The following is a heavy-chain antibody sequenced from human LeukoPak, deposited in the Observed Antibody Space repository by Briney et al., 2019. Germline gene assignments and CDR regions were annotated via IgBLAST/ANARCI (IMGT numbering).Heavy chain of an antibody. Sequence: GGSLRLSCAASGFTFSTYNMNWVRQAPGKGLEWVSSISKTSSSIYYADSVKGRFTIYRDNAKNSQYLQMNSLRAEDTAVYYCASSGDYYMGYWGQGTLVTVSS. CDR3: ASSGDYYMGY. CDR2: ISKTSSSI. J-gene: IGHJ4*02. V-gene: IGHV3-48*01. D-gene: IGHD1-26*01. CDR1: GFTFSTYN.